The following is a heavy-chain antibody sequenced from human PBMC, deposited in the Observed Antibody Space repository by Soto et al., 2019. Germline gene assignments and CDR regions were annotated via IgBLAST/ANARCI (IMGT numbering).Heavy chain of an antibody. Sequence: GASVKVSCKASGYTFTGYYMHWVRQAPGQGLEWMGWINPNSGDTNSAQKFQGRVTMTRDTSISTVYMELSGLRSDDTAVYYCARGVYYYGMDVWGQGTSVTVSS. J-gene: IGHJ6*02. V-gene: IGHV1-2*02. CDR2: INPNSGDT. CDR1: GYTFTGYY. CDR3: ARGVYYYGMDV.